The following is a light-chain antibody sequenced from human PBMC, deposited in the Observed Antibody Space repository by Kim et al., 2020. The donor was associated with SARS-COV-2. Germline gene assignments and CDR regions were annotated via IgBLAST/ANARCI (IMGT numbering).Light chain of an antibody. J-gene: IGKJ2*01. CDR2: GAS. Sequence: SPGERATLSCRASQSVSSHVAWYQQKPGQAPRLLIYGASTRATGIPARFSGSGSGTEFTLTISSLQSEDFAVYYCQQYNNWPMYTFGQGTKLEI. CDR1: QSVSSH. CDR3: QQYNNWPMYT. V-gene: IGKV3-15*01.